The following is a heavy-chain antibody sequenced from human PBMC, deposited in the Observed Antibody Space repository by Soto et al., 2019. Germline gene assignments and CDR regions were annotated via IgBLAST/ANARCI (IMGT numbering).Heavy chain of an antibody. Sequence: QGQLVESGGGVVQPGKSLRLSCRASGFTFSSYGMYWFRQNPGKGLEWVAVIWSDGTNKDIADSVKGRFIISRDNPKNTLYLETNTLGVEDTGVYYCARSLASYGDLDLWGRGTLVTVSS. J-gene: IGHJ5*02. D-gene: IGHD5-18*01. CDR2: IWSDGTNK. CDR3: ARSLASYGDLDL. CDR1: GFTFSSYG. V-gene: IGHV3-33*01.